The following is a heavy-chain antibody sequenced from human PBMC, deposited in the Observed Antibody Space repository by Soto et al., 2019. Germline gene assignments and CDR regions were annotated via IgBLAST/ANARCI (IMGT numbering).Heavy chain of an antibody. Sequence: QVQLQQWGAGLLKPSETLSLTCAVYGGSFNDYYSPWIRQSPGKGLEWIGEINHSGSTNYNPSLKSRVTTSIDTSRNEFSLNLSSVTAADTAVYYCARRSSYYYYFAMDVWGQGTTVTVSS. D-gene: IGHD2-2*01. V-gene: IGHV4-34*01. CDR1: GGSFNDYY. CDR3: ARRSSYYYYFAMDV. CDR2: INHSGST. J-gene: IGHJ6*02.